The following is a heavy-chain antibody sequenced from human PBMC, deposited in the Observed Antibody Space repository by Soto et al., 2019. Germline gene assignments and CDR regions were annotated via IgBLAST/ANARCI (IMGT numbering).Heavy chain of an antibody. J-gene: IGHJ4*02. CDR3: ARDRHGYSYGTIDY. Sequence: WGLMRLSWAAFGLTCGGYGMNWVRQAPGKGLEWVSSISSSSSYIYYADSVKGRFTISRDNAKNSLYLQMNSLRAEDTAVYYCARDRHGYSYGTIDYWGQGTLVTVSS. V-gene: IGHV3-21*01. D-gene: IGHD5-18*01. CDR1: GLTCGGYG. CDR2: ISSSSSYI.